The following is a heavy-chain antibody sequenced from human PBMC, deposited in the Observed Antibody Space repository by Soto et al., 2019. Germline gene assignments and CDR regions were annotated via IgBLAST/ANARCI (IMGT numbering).Heavy chain of an antibody. CDR2: ISGSGDNS. CDR3: AKEDVVPPAMAGWVVRIHDY. D-gene: IGHD2-2*01. CDR1: GFTFSSCG. J-gene: IGHJ4*02. Sequence: DVQLLESGGGLVQPGGSLRLSCAASGFTFSSCGMSWVRQAPGKGLEWVSAISGSGDNSYYADSVKGRFTIFRDNSKSTLYLQMNSLGAEDTAVYYCAKEDVVPPAMAGWVVRIHDYWGQGTLVTVSS. V-gene: IGHV3-23*01.